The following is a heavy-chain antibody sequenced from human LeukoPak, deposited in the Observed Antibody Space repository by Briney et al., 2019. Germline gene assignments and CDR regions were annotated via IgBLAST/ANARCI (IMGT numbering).Heavy chain of an antibody. CDR2: ISTGNTYT. Sequence: PGGSLRLSCAASGFTFSHYYMSWIRQAPGRGLEWVSYISTGNTYTDYADSVKGRFTISRDNAKNSLYLQMTSLGAEDTAVYYCAKGGPDYNKFDSWGQGTPVTVSS. CDR1: GFTFSHYY. V-gene: IGHV3-11*06. D-gene: IGHD4-11*01. J-gene: IGHJ4*02. CDR3: AKGGPDYNKFDS.